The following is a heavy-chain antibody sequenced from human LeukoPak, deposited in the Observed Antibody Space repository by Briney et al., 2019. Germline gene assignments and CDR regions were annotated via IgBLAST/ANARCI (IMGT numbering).Heavy chain of an antibody. J-gene: IGHJ5*02. CDR1: GGSFSDYY. Sequence: SETLSLTCAVYGGSFSDYYWTWIRQPPGKGLEWIGEINHSGSPNNNPSLKSRVSISFDTSKNQFSLKLTSVTAADTAVYFCARETYCGADCYSGFDTWGQGTLVTVSS. CDR2: INHSGSP. CDR3: ARETYCGADCYSGFDT. V-gene: IGHV4-34*01. D-gene: IGHD2-21*02.